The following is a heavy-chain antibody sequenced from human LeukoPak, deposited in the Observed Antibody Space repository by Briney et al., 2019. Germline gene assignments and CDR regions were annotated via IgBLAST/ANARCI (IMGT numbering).Heavy chain of an antibody. D-gene: IGHD3-3*01. J-gene: IGHJ5*02. CDR3: ARGSRYYDFWSGYFWFDP. CDR2: INPNSGGT. Sequence: ASVKVSCKASGYTFTGYYMHWVRQAPGQGLGWMGWINPNSGGTNYAQKFQGRVTMTRDTSISTAYMELSRLRSDDTAVYYCARGSRYYDFWSGYFWFDPWGQGTLVTVSS. V-gene: IGHV1-2*02. CDR1: GYTFTGYY.